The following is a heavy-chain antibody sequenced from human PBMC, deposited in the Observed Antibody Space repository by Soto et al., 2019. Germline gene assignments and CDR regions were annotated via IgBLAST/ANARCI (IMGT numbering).Heavy chain of an antibody. CDR2: ISSSGNTI. D-gene: IGHD1-26*01. CDR3: ARSPVGATCFDY. V-gene: IGHV3-11*01. CDR1: GLTFSDYY. J-gene: IGHJ4*02. Sequence: QVPLVESGGGLVKPGGSLRLSCAASGLTFSDYYMSWIRQAPGKGLEWVSYISSSGNTIYYADSVKGRFTISRDNAKNSLYLHMNSLRAEDTAVYYCARSPVGATCFDYWGQGTLVTVSS.